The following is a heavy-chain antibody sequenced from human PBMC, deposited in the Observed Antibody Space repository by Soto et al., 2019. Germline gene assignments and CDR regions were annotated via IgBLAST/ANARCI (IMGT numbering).Heavy chain of an antibody. D-gene: IGHD2-2*01. CDR3: ARVPSVVTPGNDYFGVDV. Sequence: EVRLAQSGGEVKKPGESLKISCKGSGYSFTYYWIAWVRQRPGKDLEWMGIIYPNDADTRYNPSFQGQVTISADKSISTAYLQWTSLKTSDTAMYYSARVPSVVTPGNDYFGVDVWGQGTTVIVSS. CDR2: IYPNDADT. CDR1: GYSFTYYW. V-gene: IGHV5-51*01. J-gene: IGHJ6*02.